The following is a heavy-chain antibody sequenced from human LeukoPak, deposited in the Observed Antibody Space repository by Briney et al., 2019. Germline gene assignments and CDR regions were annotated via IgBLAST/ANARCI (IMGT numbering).Heavy chain of an antibody. J-gene: IGHJ4*02. CDR1: GGSISSGSYY. D-gene: IGHD6-13*01. CDR2: IYTSGST. CDR3: AKGGGGVAAAGIDY. Sequence: SETLSLTCTVSGGSISSGSYYWTWIRQPAGKGLEWIGHIYTSGSTNYNPSLKSRVTIAMDTSKNHFSLKLSSVTAADTAVYYCAKGGGGVAAAGIDYWGQGTLVTVPS. V-gene: IGHV4-61*09.